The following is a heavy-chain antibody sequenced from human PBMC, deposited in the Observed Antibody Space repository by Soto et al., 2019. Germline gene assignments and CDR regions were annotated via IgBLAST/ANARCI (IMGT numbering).Heavy chain of an antibody. CDR1: GGSISRYY. D-gene: IGHD2-2*01. Sequence: PSETLSLTFTVSGGSISRYYWNWLRQPAGKGLEWLGRIYTSRITNYNPSLKSRVTMSVDTSKNQFSLKLSPVTAADTAVYYCAGACSSTRNSSDPYCYRKDVWGRGTTVTVSS. V-gene: IGHV4-4*07. CDR2: IYTSRIT. CDR3: AGACSSTRNSSDPYCYRKDV. J-gene: IGHJ6*02.